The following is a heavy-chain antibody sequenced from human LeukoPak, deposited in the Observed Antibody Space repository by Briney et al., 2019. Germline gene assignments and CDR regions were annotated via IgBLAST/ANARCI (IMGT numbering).Heavy chain of an antibody. J-gene: IGHJ4*02. CDR2: IKQDGSEK. V-gene: IGHV3-7*01. Sequence: GGSLRLPCAASGFTFSSYRMSWVRQAPGKGLEWVANIKQDGSEKYYVDSVKGRFTISRDNAKNSLYLQMNSLRAEDTAVYYCARVGITGTSFDYWGQGTLVTVSS. CDR1: GFTFSSYR. D-gene: IGHD1-7*01. CDR3: ARVGITGTSFDY.